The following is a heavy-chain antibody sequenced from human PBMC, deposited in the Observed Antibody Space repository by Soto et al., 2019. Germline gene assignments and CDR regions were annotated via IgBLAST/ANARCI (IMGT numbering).Heavy chain of an antibody. CDR2: ISGSGGST. Sequence: GGSLRLSCAASGFTFSSYAMSWVRQAPGKGLEWVSAISGSGGSTYYADSVKGRFTISRDNSKNTLYLQMNSLRAEDTAVYYCAKARYYGDYVGEIDYWGQGTLVTVSS. CDR1: GFTFSSYA. V-gene: IGHV3-23*01. D-gene: IGHD4-17*01. J-gene: IGHJ4*02. CDR3: AKARYYGDYVGEIDY.